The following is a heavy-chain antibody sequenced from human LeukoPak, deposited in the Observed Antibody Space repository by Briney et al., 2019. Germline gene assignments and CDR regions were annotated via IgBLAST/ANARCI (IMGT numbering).Heavy chain of an antibody. J-gene: IGHJ4*02. D-gene: IGHD3-22*01. CDR1: GYTFTSYG. Sequence: ASVKVSCKASGYTFTSYGISWVRQAPGQGLEWMGWISAYNGNTNYAQKLQGGVTMTTDTSTSTAYMELRSLRSDDTAVYYCARTVSDSSGYSEAYFDYWGQGTLVTVSS. V-gene: IGHV1-18*01. CDR2: ISAYNGNT. CDR3: ARTVSDSSGYSEAYFDY.